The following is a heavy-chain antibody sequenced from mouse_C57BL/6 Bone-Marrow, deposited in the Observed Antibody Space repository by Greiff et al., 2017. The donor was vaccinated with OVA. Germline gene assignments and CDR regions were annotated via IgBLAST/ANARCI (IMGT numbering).Heavy chain of an antibody. Sequence: QVQLQQPGAELVRPGSSVKLSCKASGYTFTSYWMHWVKQRPIQGLEWIGNIDPSDSETHYNQKFKDKATLTVDKSSSTAYMQLSSLTSEDSAVYYCAREMVTNQYYFDYWGQGTTLTVSS. V-gene: IGHV1-52*01. CDR3: AREMVTNQYYFDY. CDR2: IDPSDSET. D-gene: IGHD2-2*01. CDR1: GYTFTSYW. J-gene: IGHJ2*01.